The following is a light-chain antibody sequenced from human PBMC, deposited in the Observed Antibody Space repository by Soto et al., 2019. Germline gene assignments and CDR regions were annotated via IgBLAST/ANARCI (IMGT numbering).Light chain of an antibody. J-gene: IGKJ1*01. CDR2: RAS. V-gene: IGKV1-5*03. CDR3: QQYNNYSNN. Sequence: DIQMTQSPSTLSASVGDRVTITCRASQSISSWLAWYQQKPGKAPKLLIYRASTLKSGVPSRFSGSGSGTEFTLTISGLQPDDFATYYCQQYNNYSNNFGQGTKVDIK. CDR1: QSISSW.